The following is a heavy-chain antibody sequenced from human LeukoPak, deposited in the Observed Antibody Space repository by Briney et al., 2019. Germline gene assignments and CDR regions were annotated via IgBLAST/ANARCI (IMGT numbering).Heavy chain of an antibody. CDR1: GYTFTSYG. V-gene: IGHV1-18*01. CDR3: ARMGPSWTGILVAEYFQH. J-gene: IGHJ1*01. D-gene: IGHD3/OR15-3a*01. CDR2: ISAYNGNT. Sequence: ASVKVSCKASGYTFTSYGISWVRQAPGQGLEWMGWISAYNGNTNYAQKLQGRVTMTTDTSTSTAYMELRSLRSDDTAVYYCARMGPSWTGILVAEYFQHWGQGTLVTVSS.